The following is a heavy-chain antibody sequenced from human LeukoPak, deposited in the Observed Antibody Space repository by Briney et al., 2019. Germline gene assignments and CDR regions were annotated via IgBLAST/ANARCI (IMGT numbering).Heavy chain of an antibody. Sequence: SETLSLTCAVYGGSFSGYYWSWIRQPPGKGLEWIGEINHSGSTNYNPSLKSRVTISVDTSKNQFSLKLSSVTAADTAVYYCARGRQQLAHYGMDVWGQGTTITVSS. J-gene: IGHJ6*02. D-gene: IGHD6-13*01. V-gene: IGHV4-34*01. CDR1: GGSFSGYY. CDR3: ARGRQQLAHYGMDV. CDR2: INHSGST.